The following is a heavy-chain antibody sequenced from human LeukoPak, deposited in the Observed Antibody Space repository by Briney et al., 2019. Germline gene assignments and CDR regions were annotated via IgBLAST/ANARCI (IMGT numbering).Heavy chain of an antibody. CDR1: GFTFSSYW. J-gene: IGHJ4*02. CDR3: ARGSGWYSFDY. CDR2: IYSGGST. D-gene: IGHD6-19*01. Sequence: GGSLRLSCAASGFTFSSYWMSWVRHAPGKGLEWVSVIYSGGSTYYADSVKGRFTISRDNSKNTLYLQMNSLRAEDTAVYYCARGSGWYSFDYWGQGTLVTVSS. V-gene: IGHV3-53*01.